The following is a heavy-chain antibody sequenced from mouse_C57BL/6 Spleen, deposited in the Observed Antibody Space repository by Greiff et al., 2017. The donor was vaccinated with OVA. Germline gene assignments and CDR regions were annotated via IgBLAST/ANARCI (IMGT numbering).Heavy chain of an antibody. CDR2: IYPGSGST. D-gene: IGHD1-1*01. J-gene: IGHJ3*01. CDR3: ARGHYYGSSWAY. CDR1: GYTFTSYW. Sequence: QVQLKQPGAELVKPGASVKMSCKASGYTFTSYWITWVKQRPGQGLEWIGDIYPGSGSTNYNEKFKSKATLTVDTSSSTAYMQLSSLTSEDSAVYYCARGHYYGSSWAYWGQGTLVTVSA. V-gene: IGHV1-55*01.